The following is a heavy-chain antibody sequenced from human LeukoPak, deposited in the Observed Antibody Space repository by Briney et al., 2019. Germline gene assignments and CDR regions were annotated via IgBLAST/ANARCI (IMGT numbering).Heavy chain of an antibody. CDR1: GFTVSSNY. J-gene: IGHJ4*02. V-gene: IGHV3-53*01. D-gene: IGHD2-2*02. Sequence: GGSLRLSCAASGFTVSSNYMSWVRQAPGKGLEWVSVIYSGGSTYYADSVKGRFTISRDNSKKTLYLQMNSLRAEDTAVYYCAKSPSSYTDGVDYWGQGTLVTVSS. CDR3: AKSPSSYTDGVDY. CDR2: IYSGGST.